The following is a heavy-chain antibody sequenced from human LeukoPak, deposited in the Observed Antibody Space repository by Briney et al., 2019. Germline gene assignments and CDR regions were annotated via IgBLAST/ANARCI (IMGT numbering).Heavy chain of an antibody. CDR3: AKYTSMVSFDY. V-gene: IGHV3-53*01. J-gene: IGHJ4*02. CDR2: IYSGDTT. Sequence: GGSLRLSCAASGITVSSNYMSWVRQAPGKGLEWLSTIYSGDTTYYADSVKGRFTISRDNSTNTVYLQMNNLRAEDTAVYYCAKYTSMVSFDYWGQRTLVTVSS. CDR1: GITVSSNY. D-gene: IGHD2-21*01.